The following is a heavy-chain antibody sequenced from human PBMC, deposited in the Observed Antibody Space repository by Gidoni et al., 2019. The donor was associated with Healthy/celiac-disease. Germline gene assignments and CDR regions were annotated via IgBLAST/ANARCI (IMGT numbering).Heavy chain of an antibody. CDR2: INHSGST. D-gene: IGHD3-10*01. J-gene: IGHJ5*02. V-gene: IGHV4-34*01. Sequence: QVQLQQWGAGLLKPSETLSLTCAVYGGSFSGYYWSWIRQPPGKGLEWIGEINHSGSTNYNPSLKSRVTISVDTSKNQFSLKLSSVTAADTAVYYCARGHVLLWFGEGNWFDPWGQGTLVTVSS. CDR1: GGSFSGYY. CDR3: ARGHVLLWFGEGNWFDP.